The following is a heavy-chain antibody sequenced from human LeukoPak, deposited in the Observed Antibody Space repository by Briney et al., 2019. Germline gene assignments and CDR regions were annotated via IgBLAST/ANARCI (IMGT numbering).Heavy chain of an antibody. D-gene: IGHD6-19*01. CDR2: ILYDGNNK. V-gene: IGHV3-30-3*01. Sequence: PGGSLRLSCAASGFTFSSYAMHWVRQAPGKGLEWVAVILYDGNNKYYADSVKGRFTISRDNSKNTLYLQMNSLRAEDTAVYYCARDDLDSSGPFYYYYGMDVWGQGTTVTVSS. CDR1: GFTFSSYA. J-gene: IGHJ6*02. CDR3: ARDDLDSSGPFYYYYGMDV.